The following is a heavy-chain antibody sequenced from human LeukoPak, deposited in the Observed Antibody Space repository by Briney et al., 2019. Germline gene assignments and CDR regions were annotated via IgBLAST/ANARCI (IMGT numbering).Heavy chain of an antibody. CDR2: INTNTGNP. CDR3: ARVKRAVTSTGEAFDI. CDR1: GYAFTNYA. D-gene: IGHD6-19*01. J-gene: IGHJ3*02. V-gene: IGHV7-4-1*02. Sequence: ASVKVSCKASGYAFTNYAMNWVRQAPGQGLEWMGWINTNTGNPTYAQGFTGRFVFSLDTSVSTAYLQISSLKAADTALYYRARVKRAVTSTGEAFDIWGLGTMVTVSS.